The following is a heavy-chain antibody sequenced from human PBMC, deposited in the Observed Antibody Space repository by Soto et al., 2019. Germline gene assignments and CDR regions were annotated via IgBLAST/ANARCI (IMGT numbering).Heavy chain of an antibody. D-gene: IGHD3-10*02. CDR3: ASVRGWRGSAEYFQH. J-gene: IGHJ1*01. CDR1: GFTFSNSG. CDR2: ISSSSSVI. V-gene: IGHV3-48*01. Sequence: GGSLRLSCAASGFTFSNSGMHWVRQAPGKGLEWVSYISSSSSVIYYADSVKGRFTISRDNARNTLYLQMNSLRGEDTAVYHWASVRGWRGSAEYFQHWGQGTLVTVSS.